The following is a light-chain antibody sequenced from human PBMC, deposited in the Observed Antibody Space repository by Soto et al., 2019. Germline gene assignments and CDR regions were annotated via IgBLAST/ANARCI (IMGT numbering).Light chain of an antibody. J-gene: IGKJ2*01. CDR2: AAS. Sequence: DIQMTQSPSSLSASVGDRVTITCRASQSISSYLNWYQQKPGKAPKLLIYAASSLQSGVPSRFSGSGSGTDFTLTISSLQPEDFATYYCQQSYSTPPYTCGQGTKVDI. V-gene: IGKV1-39*01. CDR3: QQSYSTPPYT. CDR1: QSISSY.